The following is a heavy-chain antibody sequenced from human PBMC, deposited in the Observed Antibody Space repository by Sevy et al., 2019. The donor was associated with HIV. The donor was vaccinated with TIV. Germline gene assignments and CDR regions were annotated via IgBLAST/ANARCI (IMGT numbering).Heavy chain of an antibody. CDR3: AKDRIWELGDAFDI. D-gene: IGHD1-26*01. J-gene: IGHJ3*02. Sequence: GGSLRLSCAASGFTFSSYAMXWVRQAPGQGLEWVSGFSASGGSTKYADSVKGRFTISRDNSKNTLSLQMNSLRAEDTAVYYCAKDRIWELGDAFDIWGQGTMVTVSS. CDR1: GFTFSSYA. CDR2: FSASGGST. V-gene: IGHV3-23*01.